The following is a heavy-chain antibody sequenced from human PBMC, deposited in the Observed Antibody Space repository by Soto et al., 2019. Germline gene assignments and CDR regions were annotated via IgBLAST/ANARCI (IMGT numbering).Heavy chain of an antibody. J-gene: IGHJ4*02. CDR1: GGSISGYY. V-gene: IGHV4-59*01. CDR2: IYYSGST. D-gene: IGHD2-15*01. Sequence: SETLSLTCTVSGGSISGYYWSWVRQPPGKGLEWIGYIYYSGSTNYNPSPKSRVTISVDTSKNQFSLRLSSVTAADTAVYYCAREPYCSGGTCLGYWGQGTLVTVSS. CDR3: AREPYCSGGTCLGY.